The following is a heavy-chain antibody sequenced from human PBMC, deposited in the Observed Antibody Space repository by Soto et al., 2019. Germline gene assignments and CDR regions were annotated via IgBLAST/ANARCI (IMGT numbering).Heavy chain of an antibody. J-gene: IGHJ4*02. Sequence: PGGSLRLSCAASVFTFSSYAMTWVRQAPGKGLEWVSSISGSGDRTYYADSVKGRFTISRDNSKNTLYLQMDSLRAEDTAVYYCARPGYWDYFLYWGQGTLVTVSS. CDR2: ISGSGDRT. V-gene: IGHV3-23*01. CDR3: ARPGYWDYFLY. D-gene: IGHD2-8*02. CDR1: VFTFSSYA.